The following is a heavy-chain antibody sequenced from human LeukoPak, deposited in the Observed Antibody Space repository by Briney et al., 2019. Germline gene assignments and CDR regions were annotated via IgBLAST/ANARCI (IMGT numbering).Heavy chain of an antibody. CDR3: ARKRVRGDYFDY. V-gene: IGHV4-39*07. D-gene: IGHD6-6*01. Sequence: SETLSLTCTVSGGSISSSSYYWGWIRQPPGKGLEWFGSIYYSGSTYYNPSLKSRVTISVDTSKNQFSLKLSSVTAAETAVYYCARKRVRGDYFDYWGQGTLVTVSS. J-gene: IGHJ4*02. CDR2: IYYSGST. CDR1: GGSISSSSYY.